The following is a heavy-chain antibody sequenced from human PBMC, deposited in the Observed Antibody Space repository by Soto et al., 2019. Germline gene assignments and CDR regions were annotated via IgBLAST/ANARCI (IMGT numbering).Heavy chain of an antibody. CDR1: GYTFNSYD. CDR2: IINNNGNT. D-gene: IGHD2-21*02. CDR3: AGEKAVTANNWFDT. J-gene: IGHJ5*02. V-gene: IGHV1-18*04. Sequence: HVQLVLSGGEVKKAGASVKVSCKASGYTFNSYDIYWDRQAPGPGLEWMGWIINNNGNTNYAQKLQGRLIMTTVTFTSTDYIELIILRSDDTAVYCCAGEKAVTANNWFDTWGQGTLVTLSS.